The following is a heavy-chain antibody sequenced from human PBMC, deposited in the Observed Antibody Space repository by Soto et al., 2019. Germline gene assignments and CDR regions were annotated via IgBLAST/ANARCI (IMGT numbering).Heavy chain of an antibody. J-gene: IGHJ6*03. CDR1: GGTFSSYA. CDR3: AKEGIAAYPPYYMAV. CDR2: IIPIFGTA. V-gene: IGHV1-69*13. D-gene: IGHD2-21*01. Sequence: SVKVSCKASGGTFSSYAISWVRQAPGQGLEWMGGIIPIFGTANYAQKFQGRVTITADESTSTAYMELNSLRSEDTAVYYCAKEGIAAYPPYYMAVWGKGTTVTVSS.